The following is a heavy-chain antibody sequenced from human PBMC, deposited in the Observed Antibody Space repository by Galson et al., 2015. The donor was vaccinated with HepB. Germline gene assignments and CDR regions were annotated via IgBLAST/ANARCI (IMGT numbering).Heavy chain of an antibody. D-gene: IGHD5-18*01. J-gene: IGHJ4*02. CDR2: IRSKAYGGTT. V-gene: IGHV3-49*03. CDR3: TRARRYSYGYRGFDY. Sequence: SLRLSCAASEFTFGDYTMSWFRQAPGKGLEWVGFIRSKAYGGTTEYAASVKGRFTISRDDSKSIAYLQMNSLKTEDTAVYYCTRARRYSYGYRGFDYWGQGTLVTVSS. CDR1: EFTFGDYT.